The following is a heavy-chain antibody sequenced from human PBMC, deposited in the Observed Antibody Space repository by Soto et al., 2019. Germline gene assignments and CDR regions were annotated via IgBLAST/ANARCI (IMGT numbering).Heavy chain of an antibody. V-gene: IGHV3-23*01. J-gene: IGHJ4*02. D-gene: IGHD3-10*01. CDR3: VLWPPYYFDY. CDR1: GFTFSDYY. Sequence: GGSLRLSCAASGFTFSDYYMNWVRQAPGKGLEWVSAISGSGGSTYYADSVKGRFTISRDNSKNTLYLQMNSLRAEDTAVYYCVLWPPYYFDYWGQGTLVTVSS. CDR2: ISGSGGST.